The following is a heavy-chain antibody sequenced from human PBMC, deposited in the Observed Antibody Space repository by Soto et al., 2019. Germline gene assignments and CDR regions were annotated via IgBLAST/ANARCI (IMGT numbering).Heavy chain of an antibody. J-gene: IGHJ2*01. CDR1: GFTFSSYA. CDR3: AKSFYGDYGYWYFDL. D-gene: IGHD4-17*01. V-gene: IGHV3-23*01. CDR2: ISGSGGST. Sequence: GGSLRLSCVASGFTFSSYAMSWVRQAPGKGLEWVSAISGSGGSTYYADSVKGRFTISRDNSKNTLYLQMNSLRAEDTAVYYCAKSFYGDYGYWYFDLWGRGTLVTVSS.